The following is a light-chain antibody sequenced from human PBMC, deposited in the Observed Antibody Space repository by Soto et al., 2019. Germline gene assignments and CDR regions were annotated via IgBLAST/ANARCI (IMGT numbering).Light chain of an antibody. J-gene: IGKJ1*01. CDR2: GAS. Sequence: IFLTQSPGTLSLSPGERVTLSCRASQSVTTRLAWYQHKPGQAPTLLMSGASNRASGVPVSFSGSGSGTDFTLTISSLEHEDFAVYYCQQYGSSPQDTFGQGTKVDIK. V-gene: IGKV3-20*01. CDR3: QQYGSSPQDT. CDR1: QSVTTR.